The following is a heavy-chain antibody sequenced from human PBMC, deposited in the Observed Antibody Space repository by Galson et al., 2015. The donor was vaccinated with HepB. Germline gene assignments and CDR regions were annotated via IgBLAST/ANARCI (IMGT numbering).Heavy chain of an antibody. J-gene: IGHJ4*02. Sequence: SVKVSCKASGYTFTSYAMHWVRQAPGQRLEWMGWINAGNGNTKYSQKFQGRVTITADESTSTAYMELSSLRSEDTAVYYCARAGDYYDSSGYYSLDYWGQGTLVTVSS. CDR3: ARAGDYYDSSGYYSLDY. V-gene: IGHV1-3*01. CDR2: INAGNGNT. CDR1: GYTFTSYA. D-gene: IGHD3-22*01.